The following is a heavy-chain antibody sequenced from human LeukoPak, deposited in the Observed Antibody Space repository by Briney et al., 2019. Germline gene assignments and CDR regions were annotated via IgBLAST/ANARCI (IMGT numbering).Heavy chain of an antibody. CDR1: GFTFSSYS. J-gene: IGHJ4*02. Sequence: GGSLRLSCAASGFTFSSYSMNWVRQAPGKGLEWVGRIKSKTDGGTTDYAAPVKGRFTISRDDSKNTLYLQMNSLKTEDTAVYYCTTEVYYDSSGYRPFDYWGQGTLVTVSS. CDR3: TTEVYYDSSGYRPFDY. CDR2: IKSKTDGGTT. D-gene: IGHD3-22*01. V-gene: IGHV3-15*01.